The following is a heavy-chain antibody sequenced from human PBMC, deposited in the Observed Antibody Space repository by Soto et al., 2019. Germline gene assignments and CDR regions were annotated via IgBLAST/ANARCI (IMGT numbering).Heavy chain of an antibody. CDR3: ATGPSRDKVHY. Sequence: SETLSLTWTVSGGSMISYYWSGIRQPPGRGLEWIGVIDYAGSTTSTPSLNRRLTISVATSNTHFSLTVTSVTAPDPAVYSSATGPSRDKVHYWGQGALVTVSS. D-gene: IGHD3-10*01. CDR1: GGSMISYY. J-gene: IGHJ4*02. CDR2: IDYAGST. V-gene: IGHV4-59*08.